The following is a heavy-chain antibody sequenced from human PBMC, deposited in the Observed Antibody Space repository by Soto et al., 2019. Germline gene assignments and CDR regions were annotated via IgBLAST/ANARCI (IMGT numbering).Heavy chain of an antibody. J-gene: IGHJ4*02. Sequence: QVQLVQSGAEVKKPGASVKVSCQASGYTFTSYDINWVRQATGQGLEWLGWMNPNSGNTAYAQKFQGKVTMTRNTSISPAYTELSSRLSEDTAVYYCARGRPDDGDYWGQGALVNVAS. CDR3: ARGRPDDGDY. D-gene: IGHD1-1*01. V-gene: IGHV1-8*01. CDR2: MNPNSGNT. CDR1: GYTFTSYD.